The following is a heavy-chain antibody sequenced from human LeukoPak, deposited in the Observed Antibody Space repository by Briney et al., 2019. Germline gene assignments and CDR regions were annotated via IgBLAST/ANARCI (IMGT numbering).Heavy chain of an antibody. CDR1: GVPISSRSYY. J-gene: IGHJ5*02. D-gene: IGHD6-19*01. CDR3: ARDRTAGTLNWFDP. Sequence: SETQSLTCSVSGVPISSRSYYWGWIRQPPGKGLEWIGSIYHSGSTYYNPSLKSRVTISVDTSKNQFSLKLSSVTAADTAVYYCARDRTAGTLNWFDPWGQGTLVTVSS. CDR2: IYHSGST. V-gene: IGHV4-39*07.